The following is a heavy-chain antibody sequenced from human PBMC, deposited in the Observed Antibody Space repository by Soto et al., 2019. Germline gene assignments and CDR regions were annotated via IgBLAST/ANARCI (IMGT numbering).Heavy chain of an antibody. Sequence: GASVKVSCKASGYTFSRYGISWVRQAPGQGLEWMGWINAGNGNTKYSQKFRGRVTITRDTSASTAYMELSSLRSEDTAVYYCAKDYYDSSGYYPPALLFDYWGPGTLVTVSS. CDR3: AKDYYDSSGYYPPALLFDY. D-gene: IGHD3-22*01. CDR1: GYTFSRYG. CDR2: INAGNGNT. V-gene: IGHV1-3*01. J-gene: IGHJ4*02.